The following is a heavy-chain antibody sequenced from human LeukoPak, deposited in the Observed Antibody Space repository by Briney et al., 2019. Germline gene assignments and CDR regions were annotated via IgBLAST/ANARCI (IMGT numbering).Heavy chain of an antibody. D-gene: IGHD3-3*01. V-gene: IGHV1-2*02. CDR1: GYTFTGYY. CDR2: INPNSGGT. CDR3: ARDSGDVLRFLEWLLYFYMDV. J-gene: IGHJ6*03. Sequence: GASVKVSCKASGYTFTGYYMHWVRQAPGQGLEWMGWINPNSGGTNYAQKFQGRVTMTRDTSISTAYMELSRLRSDDTAVYYCARDSGDVLRFLEWLLYFYMDVWGKGTTVTVSS.